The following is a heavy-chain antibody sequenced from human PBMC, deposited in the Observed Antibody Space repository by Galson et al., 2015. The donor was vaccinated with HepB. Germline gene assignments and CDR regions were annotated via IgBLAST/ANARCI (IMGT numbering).Heavy chain of an antibody. Sequence: SLRLSCAASGFTFTNAWMSWVRQAPGKGLEWVGRIGSNLDGGTQDYAAPVKGRFIISRDDSKNTLFLQRNRLKTEDTAMYFCTTVDLSFGYGDEVDCGQGTLVTVSS. CDR3: TTVDLSFGYGDEVD. CDR1: GFTFTNAW. D-gene: IGHD4-17*01. V-gene: IGHV3-15*04. J-gene: IGHJ4*02. CDR2: IGSNLDGGTQ.